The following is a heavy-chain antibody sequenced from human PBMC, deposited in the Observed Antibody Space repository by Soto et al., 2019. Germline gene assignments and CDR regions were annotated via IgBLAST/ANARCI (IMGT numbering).Heavy chain of an antibody. CDR3: ACGVVRGHDYYYYYMDV. D-gene: IGHD3-10*01. CDR1: GFTFSSYW. V-gene: IGHV3-7*01. CDR2: IKQDGSEK. J-gene: IGHJ6*03. Sequence: GGSLRLSCAASGFTFSSYWMSWVRQAPGKGLEWVANIKQDGSEKYYVDSVKGRFTISRDNAKNSLYLQMNSLRAEDTAVYYCACGVVRGHDYYYYYMDVGGKGTTVTVSS.